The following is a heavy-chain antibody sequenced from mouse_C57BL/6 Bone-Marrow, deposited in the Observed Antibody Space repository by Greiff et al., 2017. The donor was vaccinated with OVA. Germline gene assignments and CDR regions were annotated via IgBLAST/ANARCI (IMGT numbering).Heavy chain of an antibody. J-gene: IGHJ4*01. V-gene: IGHV5-6*02. D-gene: IGHD1-1*01. CDR2: ISSGGSYT. Sequence: DVMLVESGGDLVKPGGSLKLSCAASGFTFSSYGMSWVRQTPDKRLEWVATISSGGSYTYYPDSVKGRFTISRDNAKNTLYLQMSSLKSEDTAMYYCARRFTVVHYYAMDYWGQGTSVTVSS. CDR3: ARRFTVVHYYAMDY. CDR1: GFTFSSYG.